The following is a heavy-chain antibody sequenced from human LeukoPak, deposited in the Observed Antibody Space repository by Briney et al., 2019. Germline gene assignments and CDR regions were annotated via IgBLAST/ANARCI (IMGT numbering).Heavy chain of an antibody. D-gene: IGHD1-26*01. V-gene: IGHV3-30*02. CDR3: AKADSGTYYGLGDYFDY. Sequence: GGSLRLSCAASGFTFGSYGMHWVRQAPGKGLKWVAFIRYDGSDKYYGDSVKGRFTISRDNSMNTLYLQMNSLRAEDTAVYYCAKADSGTYYGLGDYFDYWGQGTLVTVSS. J-gene: IGHJ4*02. CDR1: GFTFGSYG. CDR2: IRYDGSDK.